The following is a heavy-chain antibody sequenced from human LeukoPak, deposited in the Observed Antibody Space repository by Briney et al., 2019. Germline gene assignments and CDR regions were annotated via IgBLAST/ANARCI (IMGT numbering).Heavy chain of an antibody. CDR2: IYTSGST. D-gene: IGHD5-12*01. V-gene: IGHV4-61*02. J-gene: IGHJ4*02. CDR3: ARDPGSVATIDY. CDR1: GGSISSGSYY. Sequence: SQTLSLTCTVSGGSISSGSYYWSWIRQPAGKGLEWIGRIYTSGSTNYNPSLKSRVTISVDTSKNQFSLKLSSVTAADTAVYYCARDPGSVATIDYWGQGTLVTVSS.